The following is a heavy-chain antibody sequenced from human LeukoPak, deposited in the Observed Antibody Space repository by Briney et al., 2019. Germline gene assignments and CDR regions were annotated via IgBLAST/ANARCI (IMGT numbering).Heavy chain of an antibody. CDR2: RFYTGRT. CDR3: ARHLEVAGTSYNWFYP. CDR1: DGSISSNNYY. D-gene: IGHD6-19*01. V-gene: IGHV4-39*01. J-gene: IGHJ5*02. Sequence: SETLSLTCTVSDGSISSNNYYWGWIRQPPGKGLEWIGSRFYTGRTYYNPSLQSRVIISVDTSKNQLALRLSSVTAADTAVYHCARHLEVAGTSYNWFYPWDRGTQVTVSS.